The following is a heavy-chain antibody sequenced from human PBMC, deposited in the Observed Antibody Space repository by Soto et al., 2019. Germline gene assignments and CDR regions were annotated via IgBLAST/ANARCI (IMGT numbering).Heavy chain of an antibody. CDR1: GGSVNGYY. CDR3: ATRITVFGLLIPPFDP. J-gene: IGHJ5*02. D-gene: IGHD3-3*01. CDR2: INHTGGT. V-gene: IGHV4-34*01. Sequence: ETLSLTCAVYGGSVNGYYWNWIRQPPGKGLEWIGEINHTGGTHYNPSPKSRVTMSVDTSKNQFSLRLSSVTAADTAIYYCATRITVFGLLIPPFDPWGQGTQVTVSS.